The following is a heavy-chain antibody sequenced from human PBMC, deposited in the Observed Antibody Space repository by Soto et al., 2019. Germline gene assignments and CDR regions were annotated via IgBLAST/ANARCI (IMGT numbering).Heavy chain of an antibody. J-gene: IGHJ4*02. V-gene: IGHV1-2*02. CDR1: GYTFIGSY. CDR2: MNPTSGDT. Sequence: QVQLMQSGTEVKKPGASVKVSCKASGYTFIGSYIFWVRQAPGQGLEWMGWMNPTSGDTNYAQKFQGRVTMTRDTTISTAYMELRRLRFDDTDVYYCARDGDYSSSSGLLSHWGQGSLVTVSS. D-gene: IGHD6-6*01. CDR3: ARDGDYSSSSGLLSH.